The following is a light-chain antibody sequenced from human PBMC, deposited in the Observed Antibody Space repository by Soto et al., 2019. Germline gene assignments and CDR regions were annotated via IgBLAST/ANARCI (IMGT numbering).Light chain of an antibody. V-gene: IGKV3-15*01. CDR1: QSASRN. Sequence: EVAMTQSPATLSVSPGERVTLSYRASQSASRNLARYQQKPGQAPSLLIYGASTRASYIPVRLSGSGSGEAFTFPISGMQSQDFAVEYCLQYDKWLYTFGQGTNLEIK. J-gene: IGKJ2*01. CDR2: GAS. CDR3: LQYDKWLYT.